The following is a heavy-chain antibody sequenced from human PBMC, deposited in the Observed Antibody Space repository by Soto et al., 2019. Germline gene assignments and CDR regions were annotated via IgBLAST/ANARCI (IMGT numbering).Heavy chain of an antibody. J-gene: IGHJ5*02. V-gene: IGHV4-31*03. Sequence: SETLSLTCTVSGGSISSGGYYWSWIRQHPGKGLEWIGYIYYSGSTYYNPSLKSRVTISVDTPKNQFSLKLSSVTAADTAVYSCPRGGDYANTWGQGSRVTVSS. D-gene: IGHD4-17*01. CDR3: PRGGDYANT. CDR1: GGSISSGGYY. CDR2: IYYSGST.